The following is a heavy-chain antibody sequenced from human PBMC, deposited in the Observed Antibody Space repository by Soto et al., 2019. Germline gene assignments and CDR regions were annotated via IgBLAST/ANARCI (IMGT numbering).Heavy chain of an antibody. CDR1: GFTFSNAW. J-gene: IGHJ6*02. CDR3: TTELAAAGIYYYYGMDV. Sequence: SLRLSCAASGFTFSNAWMSWVRQAPGKGLEWVGRIKSKTDGGTTDYAAPVKGRFTISRDDSKNTLYLQMNSLKTEDTAVYYCTTELAAAGIYYYYGMDVRAQRTTVTGSS. V-gene: IGHV3-15*01. CDR2: IKSKTDGGTT. D-gene: IGHD6-13*01.